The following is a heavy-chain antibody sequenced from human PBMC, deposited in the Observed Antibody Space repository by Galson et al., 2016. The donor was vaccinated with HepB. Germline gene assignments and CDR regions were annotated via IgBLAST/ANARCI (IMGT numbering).Heavy chain of an antibody. J-gene: IGHJ1*01. D-gene: IGHD6-19*01. Sequence: SLRLSCAASGFTFSSYGMHWVRQAPGKGLRWVAVIWYDGSNKQFADSVKGRFTISRDNVENSLSLQMNSLRAEDTAVFYCARYGDEAGWNFHQWGQGTLVTVSA. V-gene: IGHV3-33*01. CDR3: ARYGDEAGWNFHQ. CDR1: GFTFSSYG. CDR2: IWYDGSNK.